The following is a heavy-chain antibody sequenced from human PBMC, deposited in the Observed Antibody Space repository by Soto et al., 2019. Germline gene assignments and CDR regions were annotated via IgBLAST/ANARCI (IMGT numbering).Heavy chain of an antibody. J-gene: IGHJ5*02. V-gene: IGHV1-3*01. CDR2: INAGNGNT. CDR3: ARAQRASGYFSWFDP. D-gene: IGHD3-9*01. Sequence: ASVKVSCKASGYTITSYAMHWVRQAPGQRLEWMGWINAGNGNTKYSQKFQGRVTITRDTSASTAYMELSSLRSEDTAVYYCARAQRASGYFSWFDPWGQGTLVTVSS. CDR1: GYTITSYA.